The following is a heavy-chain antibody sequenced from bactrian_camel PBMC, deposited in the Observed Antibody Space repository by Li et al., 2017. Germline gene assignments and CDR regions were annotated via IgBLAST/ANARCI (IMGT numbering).Heavy chain of an antibody. J-gene: IGHJ4*01. CDR3: AAEEITYRRKRELGASGVCGDFTL. D-gene: IGHD1*01. CDR2: SISNGGIT. CDR1: GSTFSSVT. V-gene: IGHV3S40*01. Sequence: DVQLVESGGGSVQAGGSLRLSCAASGSTFSSVTMRWIRQAPGKGLEWVSSISNGGITLYADSVKGRFTISQDNAKNTVYLQMNKLKPEDTAMYYCAAEEITYRRKRELGASGVCGDFTLWGQGTQVTVS.